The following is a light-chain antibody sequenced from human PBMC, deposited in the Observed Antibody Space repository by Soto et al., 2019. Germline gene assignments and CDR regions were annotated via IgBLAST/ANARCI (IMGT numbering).Light chain of an antibody. CDR2: GAS. CDR3: HQYGSSPLT. J-gene: IGKJ4*01. Sequence: EIVLTQSPGTLSLSPGERVTLSCRASQSVTSNFLGWYQQKPGQAPRLLIYGASTRATGIPDRFSGSGSGTDFALTVSRLEAEGFAIYYCHQYGSSPLTFGGGTKVEI. CDR1: QSVTSNF. V-gene: IGKV3-20*01.